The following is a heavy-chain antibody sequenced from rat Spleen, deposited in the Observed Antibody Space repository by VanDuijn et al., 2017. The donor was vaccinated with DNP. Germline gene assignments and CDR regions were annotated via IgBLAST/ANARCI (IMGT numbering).Heavy chain of an antibody. J-gene: IGHJ1*01. CDR3: ARGSTSIYWYFDF. CDR1: GFSLTSYD. Sequence: VQLKESGPGLVQPSQTLSLTCTVSGFSLTSYDVHWVRQAPTKGLEWVACMSPTSRSSYYRDSVKGRFTVSRDDAKSGLYLQMNSLKSEDTATYYCARGSTSIYWYFDFWGPGTMVTVSS. D-gene: IGHD3-1*01. CDR2: MSPTSRSS. V-gene: IGHV5-19*01.